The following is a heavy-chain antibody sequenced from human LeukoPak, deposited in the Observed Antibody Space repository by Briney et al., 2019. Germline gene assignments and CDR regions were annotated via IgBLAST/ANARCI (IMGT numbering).Heavy chain of an antibody. J-gene: IGHJ6*02. V-gene: IGHV3-66*02. CDR3: AKVVDSSGWYWMDV. Sequence: GGSLRLSCAASGFTVSSNYMSWVRQAPGKGLEWVSVIYSGGSTYYADSVKGRFTISRDNSKNTLYLQMNSLRAEDTAVYYCAKVVDSSGWYWMDVWGQGTTVTVSS. D-gene: IGHD6-19*01. CDR1: GFTVSSNY. CDR2: IYSGGST.